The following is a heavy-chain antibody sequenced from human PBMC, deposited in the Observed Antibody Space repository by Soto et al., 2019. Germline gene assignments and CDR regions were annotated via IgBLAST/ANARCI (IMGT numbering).Heavy chain of an antibody. CDR3: ASRLDYGDLDY. D-gene: IGHD4-17*01. CDR2: IYYSGST. Sequence: PSETLSLTCTVSGGSISSSSYYWGWIRQPPGKGLEWIGSIYYSGSTYYNPSLKSRVTISVDTSKNQFSLKLSSVTAADTAVYYCASRLDYGDLDYWGQGTLVTVSS. CDR1: GGSISSSSYY. V-gene: IGHV4-39*01. J-gene: IGHJ4*02.